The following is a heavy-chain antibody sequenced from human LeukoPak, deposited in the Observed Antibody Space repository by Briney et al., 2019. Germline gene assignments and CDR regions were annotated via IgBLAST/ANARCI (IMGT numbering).Heavy chain of an antibody. J-gene: IGHJ1*01. Sequence: GASVKVSCKASGGTFSNYAISWVRQVPGQGLEWMGAIIPIFGTANYAQKFQGRVTITADESTSTAYMELSSLRSEDTAVYYCARILSSSWYEYFHHWGQGTLVTVSS. CDR1: GGTFSNYA. D-gene: IGHD6-19*01. V-gene: IGHV1-69*13. CDR2: IIPIFGTA. CDR3: ARILSSSWYEYFHH.